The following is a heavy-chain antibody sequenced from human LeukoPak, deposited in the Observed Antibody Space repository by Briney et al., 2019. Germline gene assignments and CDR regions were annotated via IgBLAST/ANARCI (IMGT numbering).Heavy chain of an antibody. V-gene: IGHV1-2*06. D-gene: IGHD3-10*01. Sequence: ASVKVSCKASGYTFTDYFIHWVRQAPGQGLEWMGRVNPNNGGTNYAQTFQGRVTMTRDTSISTAYMELSRLRSGDTAVYYCASQSSGYALDVWGQGTTVTVSS. J-gene: IGHJ6*02. CDR1: GYTFTDYF. CDR2: VNPNNGGT. CDR3: ASQSSGYALDV.